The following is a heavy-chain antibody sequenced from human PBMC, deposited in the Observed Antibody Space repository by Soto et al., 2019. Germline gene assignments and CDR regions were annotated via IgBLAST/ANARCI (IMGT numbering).Heavy chain of an antibody. J-gene: IGHJ4*02. CDR1: GGSISSYY. CDR2: IYYSGST. D-gene: IGHD3-22*01. V-gene: IGHV4-59*01. CDR3: ARAKGSYDSSGYKTHDFDY. Sequence: SETLSLTCTVSGGSISSYYWSWIRQPPGKGLEWIGYIYYSGSTNYNPSIKSRVTISVDTSKNQFSLKLSSVTAADTAVYYCARAKGSYDSSGYKTHDFDYWGQGTMVTVSS.